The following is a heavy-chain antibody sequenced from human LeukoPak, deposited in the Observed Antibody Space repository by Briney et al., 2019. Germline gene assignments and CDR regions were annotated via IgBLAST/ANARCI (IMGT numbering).Heavy chain of an antibody. CDR1: GFTFSSYA. CDR3: ARDSEATIFGVVIRDHFDY. D-gene: IGHD3-3*01. CDR2: ISGSGDST. Sequence: GGSLRLSCAASGFTFSSYAMTWVRQAPGKGLEWVSAISGSGDSTYYADSVKGRFTISRDNSKNTLYLQMNSLRAEDTAVYYCARDSEATIFGVVIRDHFDYWGQGTLVTVSS. J-gene: IGHJ4*02. V-gene: IGHV3-23*01.